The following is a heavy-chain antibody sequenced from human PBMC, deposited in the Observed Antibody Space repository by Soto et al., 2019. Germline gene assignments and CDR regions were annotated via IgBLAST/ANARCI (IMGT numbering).Heavy chain of an antibody. CDR1: GGSISSGGYS. CDR3: ASGAPVVNDY. CDR2: IYHSGST. Sequence: QLQLQESGSGLVKPSQTLSLTCAVSGGSISSGGYSWSWIRQPPGKGLEWIGYIYHSGSTYYNPSLKSRCTIAVARSKNQFSLKLRSVTAADTAVYYCASGAPVVNDYWGQGTLVTVSS. J-gene: IGHJ4*02. D-gene: IGHD3-22*01. V-gene: IGHV4-30-2*01.